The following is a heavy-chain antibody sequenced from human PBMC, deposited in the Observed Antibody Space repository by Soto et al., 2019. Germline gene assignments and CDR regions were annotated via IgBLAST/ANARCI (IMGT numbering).Heavy chain of an antibody. Sequence: GGSLRLSCAASGFTFSNAWMSWVRQAPGKGLEWVGRIKSKTDGGTTDYAAPVKGRFTISRDDSKNTLYLQMNSLKTEDTAVYYCTTKGGSSSFEYFQHWGQDTLVTVSS. J-gene: IGHJ1*01. CDR2: IKSKTDGGTT. CDR3: TTKGGSSSFEYFQH. V-gene: IGHV3-15*01. D-gene: IGHD6-13*01. CDR1: GFTFSNAW.